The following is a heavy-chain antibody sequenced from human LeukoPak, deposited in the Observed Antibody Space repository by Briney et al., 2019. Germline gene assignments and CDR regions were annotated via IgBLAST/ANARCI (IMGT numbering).Heavy chain of an antibody. CDR1: GFSVSDHY. Sequence: PGGSLRLSCVVSGFSVSDHYMSWVRQAPGKGLEWLSVIFADDLTYYEDSVKGRFTISRDRSQNTLYLQTNSLRAEDTAVYYCARGAMSTFARYDSWGQGTLVTVSS. J-gene: IGHJ5*02. D-gene: IGHD5-24*01. V-gene: IGHV3-53*01. CDR3: ARGAMSTFARYDS. CDR2: IFADDLT.